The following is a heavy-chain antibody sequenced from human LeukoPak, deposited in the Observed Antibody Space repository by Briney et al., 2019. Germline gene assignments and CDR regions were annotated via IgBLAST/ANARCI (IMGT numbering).Heavy chain of an antibody. CDR1: GFTFSSYS. J-gene: IGHJ3*02. Sequence: WGSLRLSCAASGFTFSSYSMNWVRQAPGKGLEWVSSISSSSSYIYYADSVKGRFTISRDNAKNSLYLQMNSLRAEDTAVYYCARATYCSSTSCPEAFDIWGQGTMVTVSS. CDR2: ISSSSSYI. D-gene: IGHD2-2*01. CDR3: ARATYCSSTSCPEAFDI. V-gene: IGHV3-21*01.